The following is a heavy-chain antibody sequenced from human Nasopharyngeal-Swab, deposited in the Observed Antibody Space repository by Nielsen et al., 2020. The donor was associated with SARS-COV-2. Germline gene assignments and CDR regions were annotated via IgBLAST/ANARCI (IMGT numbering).Heavy chain of an antibody. D-gene: IGHD4-17*01. J-gene: IGHJ6*03. Sequence: SETLSLTCTVSGGSISSGSYYWIWIRQPAGKGLEWIGRIYTSGSTNYNPSLKSRVTISVDTSKNQFSLKLSSVTAADTAVYYCARGLRGVTTYCYYYYMDVWGKGTTVTVSS. V-gene: IGHV4-61*02. CDR3: ARGLRGVTTYCYYYYMDV. CDR2: IYTSGST. CDR1: GGSISSGSYY.